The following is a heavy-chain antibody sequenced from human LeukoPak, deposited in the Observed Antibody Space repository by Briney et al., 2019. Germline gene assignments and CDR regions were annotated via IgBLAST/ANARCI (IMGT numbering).Heavy chain of an antibody. CDR1: GFTFSSYG. CDR3: AKQSLGYCSSTSCWNYFDY. J-gene: IGHJ4*02. D-gene: IGHD2-2*01. Sequence: GRSLRLSCAASGFTFSSYGMHWVRQAPGTGLEWVAVISYDGSNKYYAESVKGRFTISRDNSKNTLYLQMNSLSAEDTAVYYCAKQSLGYCSSTSCWNYFDYWGQGTLVTVSS. CDR2: ISYDGSNK. V-gene: IGHV3-30*18.